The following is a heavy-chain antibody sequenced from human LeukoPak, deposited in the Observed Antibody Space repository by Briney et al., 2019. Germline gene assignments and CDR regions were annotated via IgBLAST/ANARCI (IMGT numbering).Heavy chain of an antibody. Sequence: SETLSLTCTVSGGSISSSYWSWIRQPAGKGLEWIGRIYSTGSTNYNPSLKSRVTMSVDTSKNQFSLRLRSVTAADTAVYYCARQIASAGTAGFDFWGQGALVTVSS. D-gene: IGHD6-13*01. CDR2: IYSTGST. J-gene: IGHJ4*02. V-gene: IGHV4-4*07. CDR3: ARQIASAGTAGFDF. CDR1: GGSISSSY.